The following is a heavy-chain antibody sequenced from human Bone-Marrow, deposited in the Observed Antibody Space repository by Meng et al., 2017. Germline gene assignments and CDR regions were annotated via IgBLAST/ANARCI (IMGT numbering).Heavy chain of an antibody. CDR3: AREDSLDY. J-gene: IGHJ4*02. Sequence: LVQCGAEANKPGSSVKFSCTASGGSFSRYGISWVRQAPGQWLGWMVWISAYNGNTNYAQKLQGRVTMTTDTSTSTAYMELRSLRSDDTAVYYCAREDSLDYWGQGTLVTVSS. V-gene: IGHV1-18*01. CDR1: GGSFSRYG. CDR2: ISAYNGNT.